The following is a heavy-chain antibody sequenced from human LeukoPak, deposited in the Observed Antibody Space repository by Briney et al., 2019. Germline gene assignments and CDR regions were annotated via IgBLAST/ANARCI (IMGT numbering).Heavy chain of an antibody. D-gene: IGHD6-13*01. J-gene: IGHJ4*02. V-gene: IGHV4-34*01. CDR2: INHSGST. CDR3: ARKGYSSPFDY. Sequence: SETLPLTCAVYGGSFSGYYWSWIRQPPGKGLEWIGEINHSGSTNYNPSLKSRATISVDTSKNQFSLKLSSVTAADTAVYYCARKGYSSPFDYWGQGTLVTVSS. CDR1: GGSFSGYY.